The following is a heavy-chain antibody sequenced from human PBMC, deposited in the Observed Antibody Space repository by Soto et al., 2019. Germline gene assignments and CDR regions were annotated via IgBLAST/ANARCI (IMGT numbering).Heavy chain of an antibody. CDR3: ARSRRGYNWFDP. V-gene: IGHV4-34*01. D-gene: IGHD6-25*01. CDR1: GGSFSGYY. J-gene: IGHJ5*02. CDR2: INHSGST. Sequence: QVQLQQWGAGLLKPSETLSLTCAVYGGSFSGYYWSWIRQPPGKGLEWIGEINHSGSTNYNPSLKSRVTISVDTSKNQFSLKLSSVTAADTAVYYCARSRRGYNWFDPWGQRTLVTVSS.